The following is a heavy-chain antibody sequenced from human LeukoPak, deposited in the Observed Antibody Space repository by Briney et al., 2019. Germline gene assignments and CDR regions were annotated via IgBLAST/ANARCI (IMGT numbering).Heavy chain of an antibody. CDR1: GGSFSGYY. J-gene: IGHJ4*02. Sequence: PSETLSLTCAVYGGSFSGYYWSWIRQPPGKGLEWIGEINHSGSTNHNPSLKSRVTISVDTSKNQFSLKLSSVTAADTAVYYCARRSIGIQLWSKRGPFDYWGQGTLVTVSS. CDR2: INHSGST. CDR3: ARRSIGIQLWSKRGPFDY. D-gene: IGHD5-18*01. V-gene: IGHV4-34*01.